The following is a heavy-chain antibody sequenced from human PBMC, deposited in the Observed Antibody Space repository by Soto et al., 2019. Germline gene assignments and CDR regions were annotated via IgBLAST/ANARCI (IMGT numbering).Heavy chain of an antibody. Sequence: QVQLLESGGGLVKPGESLRLSCAASGFTVSGYYMAWIRQPPGKGLEWISYISGDRTDTNHADSVKGRFTISRDNAKNSLYLQMTRLSAEDTAVYFCATGQQVRMADIWGQGTMVTVSS. CDR3: ATGQQVRMADI. D-gene: IGHD6-13*01. V-gene: IGHV3-11*03. CDR1: GFTVSGYY. J-gene: IGHJ3*02. CDR2: ISGDRTDT.